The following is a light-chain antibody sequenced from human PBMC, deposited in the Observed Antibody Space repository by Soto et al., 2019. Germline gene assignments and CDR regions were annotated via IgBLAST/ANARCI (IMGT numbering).Light chain of an antibody. V-gene: IGKV3-20*01. CDR2: GAS. CDR1: QTITTSS. J-gene: IGKJ4*01. CDR3: QQYGTSPLT. Sequence: EIVLTQSPGTLSLSPGERGTLSCRAGQTITTSSLAWYQQKPGQAPRLLIYGASNRASGTPDRFSGSGSGTDFTLTITRLEPEDFAVYYCQQYGTSPLTFGGGTKVDNK.